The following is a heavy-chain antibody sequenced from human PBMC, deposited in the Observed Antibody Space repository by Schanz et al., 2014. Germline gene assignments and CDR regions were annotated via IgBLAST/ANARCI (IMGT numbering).Heavy chain of an antibody. J-gene: IGHJ4*02. Sequence: QVQLVQSGDEVKKPGASVKVSCKTSGYTFSDYGITWVRQAPGQGLEWLGWMNPNSGNPGFAQKFRGRVTMTRNTSMSTAYMELRSLRSDDTAVYYCARGGYSSGWYDRDIAHFDYWGQGTLVTVSS. V-gene: IGHV1-8*02. D-gene: IGHD6-19*01. CDR2: MNPNSGNP. CDR3: ARGGYSSGWYDRDIAHFDY. CDR1: GYTFSDYG.